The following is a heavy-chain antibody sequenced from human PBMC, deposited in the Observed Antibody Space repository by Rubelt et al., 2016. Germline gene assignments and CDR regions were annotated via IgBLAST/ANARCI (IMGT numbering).Heavy chain of an antibody. D-gene: IGHD6-6*01. V-gene: IGHV3-23*04. CDR2: ISGSGGST. CDR1: GFTFSSYA. Sequence: EVQLVESGGGLVKPGGSLRLSCAASGFTFSSYAMRWVRQAPGKGLEWVAAISGSGGSTYYEDSVKGRFTISRDNSKNTLYLQMNSLRAEDTAVYYWSASAPTLFPLVSCEXAXSXXXSXXVGCLAXXF. CDR3: SASAPTLFPLVSCEXAXSXXXSXXVGCLAXXF. J-gene: IGHJ1*01.